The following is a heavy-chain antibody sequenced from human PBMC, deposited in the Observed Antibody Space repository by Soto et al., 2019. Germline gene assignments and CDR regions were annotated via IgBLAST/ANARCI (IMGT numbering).Heavy chain of an antibody. CDR3: AKDQAAAGTYYYGMDV. V-gene: IGHV3-23*01. CDR1: GLTFSSYA. J-gene: IGHJ6*02. CDR2: ISGSGGST. Sequence: GGSLRLSCAASGLTFSSYAMSWVRQAPGKGLEWVSAISGSGGSTYYADSVKGRFTISRDNSKNTLYLQMNSLRAEDTAVYYCAKDQAAAGTYYYGMDVWGQGTTVTVSS. D-gene: IGHD6-13*01.